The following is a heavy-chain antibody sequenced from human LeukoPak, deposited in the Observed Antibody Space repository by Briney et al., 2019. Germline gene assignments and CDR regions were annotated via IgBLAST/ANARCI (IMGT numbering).Heavy chain of an antibody. CDR2: IYYSGGT. D-gene: IGHD3-22*01. CDR1: GGSISNYY. V-gene: IGHV4-59*01. J-gene: IGHJ3*02. CDR3: ARGQNYYDSSGYYLDAFDI. Sequence: SETLSLTCTVSGGSISNYYWSWIRQPPGKGLEWIGYIYYSGGTNYNPSLKSRVTISVDTSKNQFSLKLSSVTAADTAVYYCARGQNYYDSSGYYLDAFDIWGQGTMVTVSS.